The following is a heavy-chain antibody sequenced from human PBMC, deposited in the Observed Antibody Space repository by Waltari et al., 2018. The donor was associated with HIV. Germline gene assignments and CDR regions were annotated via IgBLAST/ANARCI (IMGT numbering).Heavy chain of an antibody. J-gene: IGHJ4*02. Sequence: QVQLVQSGAEVKKPGSSVKVSCKASGGTSTTNGFIWVRQAPGQGLQWMGAIIPLFGTAHYAQKFQGRVTITADKSTSTAYLEMRYLTSEDTAVYYCARDAGLTSGWFAGVYWGQGTLITVSA. CDR3: ARDAGLTSGWFAGVY. CDR1: GGTSTTNG. CDR2: IIPLFGTA. V-gene: IGHV1-69*06. D-gene: IGHD6-19*01.